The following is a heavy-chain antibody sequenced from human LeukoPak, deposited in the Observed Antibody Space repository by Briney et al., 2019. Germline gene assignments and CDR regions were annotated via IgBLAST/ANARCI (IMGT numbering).Heavy chain of an antibody. CDR2: SNARSAII. CDR1: GFSFSDYG. V-gene: IGHV3-48*01. Sequence: QPGGSLRLSCVASGFSFSDYGMNWVRQAPGKGLEWVSHSNARSAIISYADSVKGRFTISRDEAKNSLSLQMNSLRVEDTAVYYCARDQDGDYDFDYWGQGTLVTVSS. D-gene: IGHD4-17*01. J-gene: IGHJ4*02. CDR3: ARDQDGDYDFDY.